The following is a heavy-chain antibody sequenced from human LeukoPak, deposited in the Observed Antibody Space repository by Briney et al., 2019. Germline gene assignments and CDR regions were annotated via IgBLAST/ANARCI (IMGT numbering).Heavy chain of an antibody. V-gene: IGHV4-39*01. J-gene: IGHJ4*02. Sequence: SSETLSLTCTVSGGSISSSSSYWGWIRQPPGKGLEWIGSIYYSGSSFDNPALKSRVTISVDTSKNQFSLKLSSVTAADTAVYYCARHRSGWLQSSFDYWGQGTLVTVSS. CDR3: ARHRSGWLQSSFDY. D-gene: IGHD5-24*01. CDR2: IYYSGSS. CDR1: GGSISSSSSY.